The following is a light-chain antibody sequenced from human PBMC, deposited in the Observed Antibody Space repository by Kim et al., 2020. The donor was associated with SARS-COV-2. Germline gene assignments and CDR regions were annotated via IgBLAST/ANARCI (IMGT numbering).Light chain of an antibody. J-gene: IGKJ4*01. CDR3: QQYDNLPLT. Sequence: DIQMTQSPSSLSASVGDRVTITCQASQDISNYLKWYQQKPGKAPKLLIYDASNLETGVPSRFSGSGSGTDFTFTISSLQPEDIATYYCQQYDNLPLTFGGGTKVDIK. CDR2: DAS. V-gene: IGKV1-33*01. CDR1: QDISNY.